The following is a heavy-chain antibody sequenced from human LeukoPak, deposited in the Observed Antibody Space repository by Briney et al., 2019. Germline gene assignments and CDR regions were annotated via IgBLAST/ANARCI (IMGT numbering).Heavy chain of an antibody. CDR3: TRVRREAFDY. CDR1: GFIVSSSY. V-gene: IGHV3-53*01. J-gene: IGHJ4*02. D-gene: IGHD5-24*01. Sequence: GGSLRLSCAASGFIVSSSYMTWVRQAPGKGLEWVSVIYSGGSTYYADSVKGRFTISRDNSKNTLYLQMNSLRAEDTAVYYCTRVRREAFDYWGQGTLVTVSS. CDR2: IYSGGST.